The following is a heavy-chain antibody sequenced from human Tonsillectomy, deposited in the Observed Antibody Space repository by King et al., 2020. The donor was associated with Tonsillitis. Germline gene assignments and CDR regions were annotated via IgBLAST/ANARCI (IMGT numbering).Heavy chain of an antibody. V-gene: IGHV3-30*04. J-gene: IGHJ3*02. D-gene: IGHD1-26*01. CDR1: GFTFSSYV. Sequence: VQLVESGGGVVQPGRSLRLSCAASGFTFSSYVMHWVRQAPGKGLEWVAVISYDGSFKYYADSVKGRFTISRDNSKNTLYLQMNSLRAEEPAVYYCARESWWELLLSGAFDIGGQGTKVTVSS. CDR2: ISYDGSFK. CDR3: ARESWWELLLSGAFDI.